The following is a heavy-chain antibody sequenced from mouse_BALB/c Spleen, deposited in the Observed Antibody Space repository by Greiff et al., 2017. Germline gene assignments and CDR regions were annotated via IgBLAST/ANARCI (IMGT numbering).Heavy chain of an antibody. V-gene: IGHV5-17*02. CDR1: GFTFSSFG. Sequence: EVQLVESGGGLVQPGGSRKLSCAASGFTFSSFGMHWVRQAPEKGLEWVAYISSGSSTTYYADTVKGRFTISRDNPKNTLFLQMTSLRSEDTAMYYCARRYGSSDFDYWGQGTTLTVSS. CDR2: ISSGSSTT. CDR3: ARRYGSSDFDY. J-gene: IGHJ2*01. D-gene: IGHD1-1*01.